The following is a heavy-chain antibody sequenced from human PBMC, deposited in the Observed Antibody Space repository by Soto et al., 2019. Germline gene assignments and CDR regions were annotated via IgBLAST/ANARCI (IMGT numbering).Heavy chain of an antibody. V-gene: IGHV3-23*01. CDR2: ISGSGGST. CDR3: ARRSSGWYFDY. CDR1: GFTFSSYA. Sequence: EVQLLESGGGLVQPGGSLRLSCAASGFTFSSYAMSWVRQAPGKGLEWVSAISGSGGSTYYADSVKGRFTISRDNSKNTLYLHMNRLRAGDTAVYYCARRSSGWYFDYWGQGTLVTVSS. J-gene: IGHJ4*02. D-gene: IGHD6-19*01.